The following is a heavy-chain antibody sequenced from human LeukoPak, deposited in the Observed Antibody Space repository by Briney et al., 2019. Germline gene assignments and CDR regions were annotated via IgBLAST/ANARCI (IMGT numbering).Heavy chain of an antibody. Sequence: GSLRLSCAASGFTVSSNYMSWIRQPPGKGLEWIGEINHSGSTNYNPSLKSRVTISVDTSKNQFSLKLSSVTAADTAVYYCARGDSRGYYGSGSYYNPKYNWFDPWGQGTLVTVSS. D-gene: IGHD3-10*01. V-gene: IGHV4-34*01. CDR1: GFTVSSNY. CDR3: ARGDSRGYYGSGSYYNPKYNWFDP. J-gene: IGHJ5*02. CDR2: INHSGST.